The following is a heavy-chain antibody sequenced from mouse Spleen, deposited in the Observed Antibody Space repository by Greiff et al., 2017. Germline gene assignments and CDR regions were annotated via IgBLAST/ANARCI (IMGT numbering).Heavy chain of an antibody. Sequence: VQLQQPGAELVMPGASVKLSCKASGYTFTSYWMHWVKQRPGQGLEWIGEIDPSDSYTNYNQKFKGKATLTVDKSSSTAYMQLSSLTSEDSAVYYCARAVYGNYAWFAYWGQGTLVTVSA. CDR2: IDPSDSYT. CDR1: GYTFTSYW. J-gene: IGHJ3*01. CDR3: ARAVYGNYAWFAY. D-gene: IGHD2-1*01. V-gene: IGHV1-69*01.